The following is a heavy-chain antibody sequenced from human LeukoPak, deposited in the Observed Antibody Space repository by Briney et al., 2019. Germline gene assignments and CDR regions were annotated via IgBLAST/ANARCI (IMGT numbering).Heavy chain of an antibody. CDR2: IYYSGRT. CDR3: ARRKRSGCSSTSCLLNWFDP. D-gene: IGHD2-2*01. CDR1: GDSISSRSYY. J-gene: IGHJ5*02. V-gene: IGHV4-39*07. Sequence: SETLSLTCTVSGDSISSRSYYWGWIRQPPGKGLEWIGTIYYSGRTYYNPSLKSRVTVSVDTSKNQFSLKLSSVTAADTAVYYCARRKRSGCSSTSCLLNWFDPWGQGTLVTVSS.